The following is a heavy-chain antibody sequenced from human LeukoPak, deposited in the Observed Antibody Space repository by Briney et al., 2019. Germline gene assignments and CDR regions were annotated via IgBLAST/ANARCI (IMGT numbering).Heavy chain of an antibody. Sequence: PSETLSLTCTVSGGSISSSSYYWGWIRQPPGKGLEWIGSIYYSGSTYYNPSLKSRVTISVDTSKNQFSLKLSSVTAADTAVYYCARVVGATIWGLVLSDAEYFQHWGQGTLVTVSS. D-gene: IGHD1-26*01. CDR2: IYYSGST. CDR1: GGSISSSSYY. V-gene: IGHV4-39*07. CDR3: ARVVGATIWGLVLSDAEYFQH. J-gene: IGHJ1*01.